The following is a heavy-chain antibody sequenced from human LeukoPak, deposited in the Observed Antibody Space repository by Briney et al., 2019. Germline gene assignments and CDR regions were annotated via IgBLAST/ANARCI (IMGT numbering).Heavy chain of an antibody. CDR1: GFTFSNAW. CDR3: ASALWFGEYTFDY. V-gene: IGHV3-15*01. CDR2: IKSKTDGGTT. Sequence: PGGSLRLSCAASGFTFSNAWMSWVRQAPGKGLEWVGRIKSKTDGGTTDYAAPVKGRFTISRDDSKNTLYLQMNSLRAEDTAVYYCASALWFGEYTFDYWGQGTLVTVSS. J-gene: IGHJ4*02. D-gene: IGHD3-10*01.